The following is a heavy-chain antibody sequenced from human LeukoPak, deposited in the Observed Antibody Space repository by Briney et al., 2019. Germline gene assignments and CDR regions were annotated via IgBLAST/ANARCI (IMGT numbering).Heavy chain of an antibody. CDR3: ARGKEDYYYYYGMDV. Sequence: SETLSLTCTVSGDSISSYYWTWIRQPPGKGLEWIGYIYYSGSTNYNPPLKSRVTISVDTSKNQFSLKLSSVTAADTAVYYCARGKEDYYYYYGMDVWGQGTTVTVSS. CDR1: GDSISSYY. J-gene: IGHJ6*02. CDR2: IYYSGST. V-gene: IGHV4-59*01.